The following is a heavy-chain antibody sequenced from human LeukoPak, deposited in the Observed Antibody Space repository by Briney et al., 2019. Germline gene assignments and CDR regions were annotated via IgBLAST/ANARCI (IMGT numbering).Heavy chain of an antibody. CDR3: ARSSIVVVSILDY. Sequence: GGSLRLSCAASGFTVSSNYMSWVRQAPGKGLEWVSVIYSGGSTYYADSVKGRFTISRDNSKNTLYLQMGSLRAEDMAVYYCARSSIVVVSILDYWGQGTLVTVSS. V-gene: IGHV3-66*01. J-gene: IGHJ4*02. CDR2: IYSGGST. CDR1: GFTVSSNY. D-gene: IGHD2-2*01.